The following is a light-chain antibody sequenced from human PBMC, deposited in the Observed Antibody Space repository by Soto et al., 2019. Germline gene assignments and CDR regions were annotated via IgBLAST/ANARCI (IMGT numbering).Light chain of an antibody. Sequence: EIVLTQSPATLSLSPGERATLSCRASQSISVYLAWYQQKLGQAPRLLIYDASNSATGIPARFSGSGSGTDFTLTISRLEAEDFAVYYCQQRSNWPRTLGQGTKVEIK. CDR1: QSISVY. V-gene: IGKV3-11*01. CDR2: DAS. J-gene: IGKJ1*01. CDR3: QQRSNWPRT.